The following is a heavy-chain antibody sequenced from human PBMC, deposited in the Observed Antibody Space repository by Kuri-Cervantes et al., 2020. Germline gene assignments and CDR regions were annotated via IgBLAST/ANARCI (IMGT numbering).Heavy chain of an antibody. Sequence: GSLRLSCTVSGGSTSSSSYYWGWIRQPPGKGLEWIGSIYYSGSTYYNPSLKSRVTISVDTSKNQFSLKLSSVTAADTAVYYCARAVEMATINTGFDYWGQGTLVTVSS. V-gene: IGHV4-39*01. CDR1: GGSTSSSSYY. CDR2: IYYSGST. D-gene: IGHD5-24*01. J-gene: IGHJ4*02. CDR3: ARAVEMATINTGFDY.